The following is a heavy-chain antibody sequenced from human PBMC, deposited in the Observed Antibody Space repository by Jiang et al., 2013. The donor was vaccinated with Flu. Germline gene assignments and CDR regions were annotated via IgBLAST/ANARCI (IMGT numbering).Heavy chain of an antibody. CDR1: GGSITSSY. V-gene: IGHV4-59*01. D-gene: IGHD3-16*02. J-gene: IGHJ4*02. Sequence: GLVKPSETLSLTCTVSGGSITSSYWTWIRQPPGKGLEWIAYLYYSGSTNYNPSLKSRVTISVDTSKNQFSLKLSPVTAADTAVYYCARVEERLGELSLDYWGQGTLVTVSS. CDR2: LYYSGST. CDR3: ARVEERLGELSLDY.